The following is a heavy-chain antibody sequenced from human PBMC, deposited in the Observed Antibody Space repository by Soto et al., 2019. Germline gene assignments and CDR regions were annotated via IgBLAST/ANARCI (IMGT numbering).Heavy chain of an antibody. Sequence: GSLRLSCAASGFTFSSYGMHWVRQAPGKGLEWVAVISYDGSNKYYADSVKGRFTISRDNSKNTLYLQMNSLRAEDTAVYYCAKGRQLWFDYGMDVWGQGTTVTVSS. V-gene: IGHV3-30*18. CDR3: AKGRQLWFDYGMDV. D-gene: IGHD5-18*01. CDR2: ISYDGSNK. CDR1: GFTFSSYG. J-gene: IGHJ6*02.